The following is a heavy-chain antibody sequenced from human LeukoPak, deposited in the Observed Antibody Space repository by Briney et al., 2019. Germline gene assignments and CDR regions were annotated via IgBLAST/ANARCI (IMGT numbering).Heavy chain of an antibody. V-gene: IGHV3-30*03. CDR1: GFSFITYG. CDR3: ARDWELLWFGEPNPYYYYGMDV. J-gene: IGHJ6*02. Sequence: GGSLRLSCAASGFSFITYGMHWVRQAPGKGLEWVAVISYDGSNKYYADSVKGRFTISRDNSKNTLYLQMNSLRAEDTAVYYCARDWELLWFGEPNPYYYYGMDVWGQGTTVTVSS. CDR2: ISYDGSNK. D-gene: IGHD3-10*01.